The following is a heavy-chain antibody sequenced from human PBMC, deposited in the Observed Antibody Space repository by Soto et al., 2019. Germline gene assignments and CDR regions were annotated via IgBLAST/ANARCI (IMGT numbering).Heavy chain of an antibody. Sequence: QVQLQESGPGLVKPSGTLSLTCAVSGGAISSSNWWSWVRQPPGKGLEWIGEIYHSGSTNYNPSLKGRVTISVDKSKNQFSLKLRPVTAADTAVYYCARADMGGSSWPFDYWGQRTLVTVSS. V-gene: IGHV4-4*02. CDR3: ARADMGGSSWPFDY. J-gene: IGHJ4*02. CDR1: GGAISSSNW. D-gene: IGHD6-13*01. CDR2: IYHSGST.